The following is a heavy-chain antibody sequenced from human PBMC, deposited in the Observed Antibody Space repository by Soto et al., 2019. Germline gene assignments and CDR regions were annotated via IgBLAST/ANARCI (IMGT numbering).Heavy chain of an antibody. CDR3: ARDDSSSWYRPNKYGMDV. Sequence: QVQLQESGPGLVKPSQTLSLTCTVSGGSISSGDYYWSWIRQPPGKGLEWIGYIYYSGSTYYNPSLKSRVTLSVDTSKNQFTLKLSSVTAAATAVYYCARDDSSSWYRPNKYGMDVWGQGTTVTVSS. CDR2: IYYSGST. CDR1: GGSISSGDYY. J-gene: IGHJ6*02. D-gene: IGHD6-13*01. V-gene: IGHV4-30-4*01.